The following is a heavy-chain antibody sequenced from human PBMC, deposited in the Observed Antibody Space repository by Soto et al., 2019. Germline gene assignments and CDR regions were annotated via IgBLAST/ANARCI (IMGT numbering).Heavy chain of an antibody. CDR2: IYSDGRT. Sequence: DVQLVETGGGLIQPGGSLRLSCAASGFIVSSSYMSWVRQAPGKGLEWVSVIYSDGRTYYADSVKGRFTISRDNSKNTLYLQMNSLSAKNTDVYYCARCSGWYGQCYFDCWGQGTLVTVSS. V-gene: IGHV3-53*02. D-gene: IGHD6-13*01. CDR3: ARCSGWYGQCYFDC. J-gene: IGHJ4*02. CDR1: GFIVSSSY.